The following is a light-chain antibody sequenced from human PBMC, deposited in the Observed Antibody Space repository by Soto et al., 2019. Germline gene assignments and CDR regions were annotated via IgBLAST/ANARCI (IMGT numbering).Light chain of an antibody. V-gene: IGLV1-40*01. CDR2: GNT. CDR1: SSNIGSTHD. CDR3: QSYDDSLSVHYV. Sequence: QSVLTQPPSVSGAPGQRVTISCTGSSSNIGSTHDVQWYQQLPGTAPKLLIHGNTDRPSGVPDRFSGSKSGTSASLAITGLQADDEADYYCQSYDDSLSVHYVFGTGTKLTVL. J-gene: IGLJ1*01.